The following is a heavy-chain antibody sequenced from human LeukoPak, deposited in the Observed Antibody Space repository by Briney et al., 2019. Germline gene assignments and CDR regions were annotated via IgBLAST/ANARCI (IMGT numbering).Heavy chain of an antibody. CDR3: ARLDESEGDY. CDR1: GFTFTYYN. V-gene: IGHV3-21*06. J-gene: IGHJ4*02. Sequence: GGSLRLSCAASGFTFTYYNMNWVRQAPGKRLEWVSSISSGSDYIQYADSVKGRFTISRDNTKNSLYLQMSSLSAEDTAVYYCARLDESEGDYWGRGTLVTVSS. CDR2: ISSGSDYI.